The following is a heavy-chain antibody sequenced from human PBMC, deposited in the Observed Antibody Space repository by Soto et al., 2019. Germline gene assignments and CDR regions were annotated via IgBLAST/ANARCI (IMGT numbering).Heavy chain of an antibody. CDR2: IIPVFSAT. D-gene: IGHD2-21*01. CDR3: ASGTVFGVIALNSGTWVDP. CDR1: VGTFNNYA. J-gene: IGHJ5*02. V-gene: IGHV1-69*01. Sequence: QVHLIQSGAEVKKPGSSVKFSCKASVGTFNNYAFSWVRQAPGQGLEWMGGIIPVFSATHYAQNFQGRVTMSANESTKTVYLDLSSLRSEDTAVYFCASGTVFGVIALNSGTWVDPWRQGTLVIVSS.